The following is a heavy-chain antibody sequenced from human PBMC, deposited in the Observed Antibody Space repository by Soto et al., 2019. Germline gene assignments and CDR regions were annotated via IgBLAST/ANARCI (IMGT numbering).Heavy chain of an antibody. Sequence: EVQLVESGGGLVQPGRSLRLSCAASGFIFDDFARHWVRQAPGRGLEWVSGITSNSGTALYADSVKGRFTISRDNAKNSLYLQMNSLSIEDTALYYCAKRPGCENWFFDVWGRGILVTVSS. V-gene: IGHV3-9*01. J-gene: IGHJ2*01. D-gene: IGHD2-8*02. CDR1: GFIFDDFA. CDR3: AKRPGCENWFFDV. CDR2: ITSNSGTA.